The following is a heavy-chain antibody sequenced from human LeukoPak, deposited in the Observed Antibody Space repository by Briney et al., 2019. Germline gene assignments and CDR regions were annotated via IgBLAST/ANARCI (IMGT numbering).Heavy chain of an antibody. Sequence: SETLSLTCTVSGGSISNYFWNWIRQPPGKGLESIGYIYYSGSSNYNPSLKSRVTISLDTSKNQFSLRLSSVTAADAAVYYCAGFPGSAEYRHYYYMDVWGKGTTVTVSS. CDR2: IYYSGSS. D-gene: IGHD2-15*01. V-gene: IGHV4-59*01. CDR1: GGSISNYF. J-gene: IGHJ6*03. CDR3: AGFPGSAEYRHYYYMDV.